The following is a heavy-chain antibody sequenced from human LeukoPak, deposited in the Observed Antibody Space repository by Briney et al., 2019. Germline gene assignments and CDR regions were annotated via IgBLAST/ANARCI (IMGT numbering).Heavy chain of an antibody. CDR3: ARDRGDGSHYYGMDV. CDR1: SGSISSYY. J-gene: IGHJ6*02. V-gene: IGHV4-59*01. CDR2: IYYSGST. Sequence: SETLSLTCTVSSGSISSYYWSWVRQPPGKGLEWIGYIYYSGSTNYNPSLKSRVTISVDTSKNQFSLKLSSVTAADTAVYYCARDRGDGSHYYGMDVWGQGTTVTVSS. D-gene: IGHD5-24*01.